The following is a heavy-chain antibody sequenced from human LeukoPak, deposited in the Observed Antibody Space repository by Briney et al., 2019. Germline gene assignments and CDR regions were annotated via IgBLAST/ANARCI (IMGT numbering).Heavy chain of an antibody. CDR1: GFTFSSYS. J-gene: IGHJ4*02. D-gene: IGHD1-26*01. V-gene: IGHV3-21*01. CDR3: ASGSYYDSEGDY. CDR2: ISSSSSYI. Sequence: GGSLRLSCAASGFTFSSYSMNWVRQAPGKGLEWVSSISSSSSYIYYADSVKGRFTISRDNAKNSLYPQMNSLRAEDTAVYYCASGSYYDSEGDYWGQGTLVTVSS.